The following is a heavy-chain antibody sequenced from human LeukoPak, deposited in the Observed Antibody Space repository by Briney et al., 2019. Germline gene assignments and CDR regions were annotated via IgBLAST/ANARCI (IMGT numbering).Heavy chain of an antibody. CDR1: GGSISSYY. CDR2: INHSGST. CDR3: ASNAFVRGSYYAFDI. D-gene: IGHD1-26*01. V-gene: IGHV4-34*01. J-gene: IGHJ3*02. Sequence: PSETLSLTCTVSGGSISSYYWSWIRQPPGKGLEWIGEINHSGSTNYNPSLKSRVTISVDTSKNQFSLKLSSVTAADTAVYYCASNAFVRGSYYAFDIWGQGTIVTVSS.